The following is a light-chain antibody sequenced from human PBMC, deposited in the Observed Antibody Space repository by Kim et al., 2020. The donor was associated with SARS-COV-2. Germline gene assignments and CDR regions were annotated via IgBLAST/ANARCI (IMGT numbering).Light chain of an antibody. J-gene: IGKJ1*01. V-gene: IGKV1-8*01. Sequence: AIRLTQSPSSLSASTGDRVTITCRASQGISSYLAWYQQKPGKAPKLLIYAASTLQSGVPSRFSGSGSGTDFTLTIRCLQAEDFATYYCRQYYSYLMTFGQGTKVDIK. CDR1: QGISSY. CDR3: RQYYSYLMT. CDR2: AAS.